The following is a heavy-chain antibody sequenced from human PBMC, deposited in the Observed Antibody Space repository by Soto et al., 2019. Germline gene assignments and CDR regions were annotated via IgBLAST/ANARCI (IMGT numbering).Heavy chain of an antibody. J-gene: IGHJ5*02. D-gene: IGHD4-17*01. Sequence: QVQLQESGPGLVKPSQTLSLTCTVSGGSISSGGYYWSWIRQHPGKGLEWIGYIYYSGSTYYNPSLKSRVTISVDTSKNQFSLKLSSVTAADTAVYYCARVLDDYGDYGNWFDPWGQGTLVTVSS. CDR1: GGSISSGGYY. CDR3: ARVLDDYGDYGNWFDP. V-gene: IGHV4-31*03. CDR2: IYYSGST.